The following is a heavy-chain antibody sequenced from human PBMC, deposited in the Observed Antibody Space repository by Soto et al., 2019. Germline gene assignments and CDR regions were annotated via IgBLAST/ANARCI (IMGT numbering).Heavy chain of an antibody. CDR1: GGSFSGYY. J-gene: IGHJ4*02. D-gene: IGHD5-18*01. V-gene: IGHV4-34*01. CDR3: ARRRGHRADYKTGGYGY. CDR2: INHSGST. Sequence: QVQLQQWGAGLLKPSETLSLTCAVYGGSFSGYYWSWIRQPPGKGLEWIGEINHSGSTNYNPSLKSRVTISVDTSKNQFSLKLRSVTAADTAVYYCARRRGHRADYKTGGYGYWGQGTLVTVSS.